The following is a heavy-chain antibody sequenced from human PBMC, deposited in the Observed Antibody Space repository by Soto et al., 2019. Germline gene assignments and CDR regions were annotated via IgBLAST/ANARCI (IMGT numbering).Heavy chain of an antibody. V-gene: IGHV3-23*01. Sequence: PGGSLRISCAASGLTFSSYAMSWVRQAPGKGLEWVSAISGSGGSTYYADSVKGRFAISRDNSKNTLYLQMNSLIAEDTAVYYCAIFMGVYVTQYYFDYRGKRTLLTVSS. D-gene: IGHD2-21*02. CDR3: AIFMGVYVTQYYFDY. CDR1: GLTFSSYA. CDR2: ISGSGGST. J-gene: IGHJ4*02.